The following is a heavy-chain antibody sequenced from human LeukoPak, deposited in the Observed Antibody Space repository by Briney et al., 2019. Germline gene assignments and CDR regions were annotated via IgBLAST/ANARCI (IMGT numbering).Heavy chain of an antibody. J-gene: IGHJ4*02. CDR3: ARDRYYYDSSGYLFDY. Sequence: PSETLSLTCAVSGGSISSGGYSWSWIRQPPGKGLEWIGYIYYSDTYYNPSLKSRVTISADTSKNQFSLRLNSVTAADTAVYYCARDRYYYDSSGYLFDYWGQGTLVTVSS. CDR2: IYYSDT. D-gene: IGHD3-22*01. CDR1: GGSISSGGYS. V-gene: IGHV4-30-4*07.